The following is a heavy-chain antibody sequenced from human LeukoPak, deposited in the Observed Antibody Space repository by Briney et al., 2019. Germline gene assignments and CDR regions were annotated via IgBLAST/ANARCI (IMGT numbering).Heavy chain of an antibody. CDR2: IYYSGST. CDR3: ARDRSGSYQSPNPEPAFDI. J-gene: IGHJ3*02. Sequence: SETLSLTCTVSGGSISSYYWSWIRQPPGKGLEWIGDIYYSGSTNYNPSLKSRVTISVDTSKNQFSLKLSSVSAADTAVYYCARDRSGSYQSPNPEPAFDIWGQGTMVTVSS. CDR1: GGSISSYY. D-gene: IGHD1-26*01. V-gene: IGHV4-59*01.